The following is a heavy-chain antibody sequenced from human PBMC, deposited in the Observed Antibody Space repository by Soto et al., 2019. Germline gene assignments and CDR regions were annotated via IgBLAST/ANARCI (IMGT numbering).Heavy chain of an antibody. D-gene: IGHD3-9*01. Sequence: QVLLQESGPGLVKPSETLSLTCTVSGVSVSSGRYYWTWIRQPPGKGLEWIGNVYDSGNTHYSPSLRSRVAISVDTYENHFSLKLTSVTAVDTAIYFCASQNYFDNFVSPFDHFAYWGQGTLVAVSS. CDR2: VYDSGNT. J-gene: IGHJ4*02. CDR1: GVSVSSGRYY. V-gene: IGHV4-61*01. CDR3: ASQNYFDNFVSPFDHFAY.